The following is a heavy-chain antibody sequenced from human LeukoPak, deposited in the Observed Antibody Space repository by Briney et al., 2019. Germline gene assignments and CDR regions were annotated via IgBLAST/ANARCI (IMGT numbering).Heavy chain of an antibody. CDR2: IYPGDSDT. D-gene: IGHD5-24*01. CDR1: GYTFTSYW. CDR3: ARQRDGYSFDY. Sequence: GESLKISCKASGYTFTSYWIAWVRQMPGKGLEWMGIIYPGDSDTRYSPSFQGQVTISADKSSNTASLQWSNLKASDTAMYYCARQRDGYSFDYWGQGTLVTVSS. J-gene: IGHJ4*02. V-gene: IGHV5-51*01.